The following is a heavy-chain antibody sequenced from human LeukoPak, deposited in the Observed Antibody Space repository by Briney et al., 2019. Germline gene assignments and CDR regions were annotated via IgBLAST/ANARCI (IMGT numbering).Heavy chain of an antibody. D-gene: IGHD3-22*01. V-gene: IGHV4-34*01. J-gene: IGHJ3*02. Sequence: SETLSLTCAVYGGSLSGYYWSWIRQPPGKGLEWIGEINHSGSTNYNPSLKSRVTISVDTSKNQFSLKLSSVTAADTAVYYCARAYRARITMIVVAQCGRPQNAFDIWGQGTMVTVSS. CDR2: INHSGST. CDR1: GGSLSGYY. CDR3: ARAYRARITMIVVAQCGRPQNAFDI.